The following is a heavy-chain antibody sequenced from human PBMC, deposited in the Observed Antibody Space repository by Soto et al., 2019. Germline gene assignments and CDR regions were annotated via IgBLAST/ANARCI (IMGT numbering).Heavy chain of an antibody. CDR2: ISYDGSNK. CDR1: GFTFSSYA. Sequence: GGSLRLSCAASGFTFSSYAMHWVRQAPGKXLEWVAVISYDGSNKYYADSVKGRFTISRDNSKNTLYLQMNSLRAEDTAVYYCARDTIVVVPAAISFAFDPWGQGTLVTVPQ. J-gene: IGHJ5*02. D-gene: IGHD2-2*02. CDR3: ARDTIVVVPAAISFAFDP. V-gene: IGHV3-30-3*01.